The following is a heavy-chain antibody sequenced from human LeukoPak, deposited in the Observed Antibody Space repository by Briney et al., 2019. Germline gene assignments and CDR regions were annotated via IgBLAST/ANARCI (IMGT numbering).Heavy chain of an antibody. Sequence: GGSLRLSCAGSGFIVSSNYMSWVRQAAGKGLEWVSVIYGSSRTYYANSVKGRFTISRDNSKNTVYLQMDSLRAEDTAVYYCARDRADGYNYGDYFDNWGQGTLVTVSS. CDR3: ARDRADGYNYGDYFDN. D-gene: IGHD5-18*01. V-gene: IGHV3-66*01. CDR2: IYGSSRT. J-gene: IGHJ4*02. CDR1: GFIVSSNY.